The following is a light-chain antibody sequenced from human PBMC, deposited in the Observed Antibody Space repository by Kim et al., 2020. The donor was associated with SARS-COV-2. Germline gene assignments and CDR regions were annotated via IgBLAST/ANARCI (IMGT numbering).Light chain of an antibody. CDR2: DVS. CDR1: SSDVGGYNY. Sequence: GQSITISCTVTSSDVGGYNYVSWYQQHPGKAPQLMIYDVSNRPSGVSNRFSGSKSGNTASLSISGLQAEDEADYYCSSYTSSSTRVFGGGTQLTVL. CDR3: SSYTSSSTRV. J-gene: IGLJ2*01. V-gene: IGLV2-14*03.